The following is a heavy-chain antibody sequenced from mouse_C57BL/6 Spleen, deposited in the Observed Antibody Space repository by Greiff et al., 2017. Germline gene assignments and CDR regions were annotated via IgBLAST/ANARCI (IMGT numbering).Heavy chain of an antibody. V-gene: IGHV1-80*01. CDR3: ARGVYGNYVYYAMDY. Sequence: QVQLKESGAELVKPGASVKISCKASGYAFSSYWMNWVKQRPGKGLEWIGQIYPGDGDTNYNGKFKGKATLTADKSSSTAYMQLSSLTSEDSAVYFCARGVYGNYVYYAMDYWGQGTSVTVSS. D-gene: IGHD2-1*01. CDR2: IYPGDGDT. J-gene: IGHJ4*01. CDR1: GYAFSSYW.